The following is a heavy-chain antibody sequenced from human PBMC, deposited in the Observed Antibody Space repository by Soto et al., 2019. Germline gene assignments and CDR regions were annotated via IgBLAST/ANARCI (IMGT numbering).Heavy chain of an antibody. D-gene: IGHD7-27*01. Sequence: ASVKVSCKASGGTFSSYAISWVRQAPGQGLEWMGGIIPIFGTANYAQKFQGRVTITADESTSTAYMELSSLRSEDTAVYYCARYWGTLRWAHAFDIWGQGTMVTVSS. V-gene: IGHV1-69*13. J-gene: IGHJ3*02. CDR3: ARYWGTLRWAHAFDI. CDR1: GGTFSSYA. CDR2: IIPIFGTA.